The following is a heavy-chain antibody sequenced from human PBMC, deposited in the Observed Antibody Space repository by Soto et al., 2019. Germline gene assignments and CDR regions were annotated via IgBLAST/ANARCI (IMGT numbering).Heavy chain of an antibody. CDR3: ARATTSTYDSSGYYPYYFDY. Sequence: ESGGGLVKPGGSLRLSCAASGFTFSDYYMSWIRQAPGKGLEWVSYISSSGTYTNYADSVKGRFTISRDNAKNSLYLQMNSLRAEDTAVYYCARATTSTYDSSGYYPYYFDYWGQGTLVTVSS. CDR2: ISSSGTYT. V-gene: IGHV3-11*06. J-gene: IGHJ4*02. CDR1: GFTFSDYY. D-gene: IGHD3-22*01.